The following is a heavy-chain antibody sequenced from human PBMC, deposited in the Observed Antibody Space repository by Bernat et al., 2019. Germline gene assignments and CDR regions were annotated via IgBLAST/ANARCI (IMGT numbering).Heavy chain of an antibody. CDR3: AKDLGYYDILTSYSYYYYGMDV. V-gene: IGHV3-23*01. CDR1: GFTFSSYA. J-gene: IGHJ6*02. Sequence: EVQLLESGGGLVQPGGSLRLSCAASGFTFSSYAMSWVRQAPGKGLEWVSAISGSGGSTYYADSVKGRFTISRDNSKNTLYLQMNSLRAEDTAVYYCAKDLGYYDILTSYSYYYYGMDVWGQGTTVTVSS. CDR2: ISGSGGST. D-gene: IGHD3-9*01.